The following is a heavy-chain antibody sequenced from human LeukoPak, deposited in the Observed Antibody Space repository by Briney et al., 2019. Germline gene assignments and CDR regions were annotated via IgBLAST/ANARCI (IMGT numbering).Heavy chain of an antibody. CDR1: GYTFTSYG. J-gene: IGHJ6*02. D-gene: IGHD2-15*01. Sequence: GASVKVSCKASGYTFTSYGISWVRQAPGQGLEWVGWISAYKGNTNYAQKLQGRVTMTTDTSTSTAYMQLRSLRSDGTAVYYCARVGDCSGGSCRGMDVWGQGTTVTVSS. V-gene: IGHV1-18*01. CDR3: ARVGDCSGGSCRGMDV. CDR2: ISAYKGNT.